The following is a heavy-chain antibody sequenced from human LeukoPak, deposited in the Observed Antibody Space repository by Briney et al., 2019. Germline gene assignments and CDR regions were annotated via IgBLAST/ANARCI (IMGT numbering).Heavy chain of an antibody. V-gene: IGHV4-59*08. CDR1: GGSISGYY. CDR2: IRYTGSP. J-gene: IGHJ4*02. D-gene: IGHD2-2*01. CDR3: ARHVAPAMDYFDY. Sequence: SETLSLTCTVSGGSISGYYWTWIRQSPGKRPEWLAYIRYTGSPNYNPSLKSRVTISVDTSKKQSSLTLTSVTAADTAVYYCARHVAPAMDYFDYWGPGTLVTVSP.